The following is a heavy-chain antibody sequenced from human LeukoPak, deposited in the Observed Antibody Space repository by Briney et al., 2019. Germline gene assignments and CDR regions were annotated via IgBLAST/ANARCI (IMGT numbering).Heavy chain of an antibody. D-gene: IGHD6-13*01. Sequence: GGSLRLSCAASGFTFSSYAMSWVRQAPGKGLEWVSAISGDGGSTYYADSVKGRFTVSRDNSKNSLYLQMNSLRTEDTALYYCAKGLSSSWYFSYFDYWGQGTLVTVSS. CDR1: GFTFSSYA. J-gene: IGHJ4*02. CDR2: ISGDGGST. V-gene: IGHV3-43*02. CDR3: AKGLSSSWYFSYFDY.